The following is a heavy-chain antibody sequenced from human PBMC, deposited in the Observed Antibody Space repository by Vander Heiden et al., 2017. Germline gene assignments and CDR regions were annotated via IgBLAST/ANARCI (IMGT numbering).Heavy chain of an antibody. Sequence: QVRLQVLRPGLAKPPGPLSFTCTDAGCAISIHYWTWIRQPPVKGLEWIGYRDPGGSTKYNPSLNSRVPRSVDTSKNQFFMNRIAVTAADTALYARARCQGASKGCGFDDWGQGALVTVSS. CDR3: ARCQGASKGCGFDD. CDR1: GCAISIHY. CDR2: RDPGGST. V-gene: IGHV4-59*11. J-gene: IGHJ4*02. D-gene: IGHD2-15*01.